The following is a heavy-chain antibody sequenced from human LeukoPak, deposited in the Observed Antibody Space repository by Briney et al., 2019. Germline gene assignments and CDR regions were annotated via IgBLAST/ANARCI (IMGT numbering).Heavy chain of an antibody. Sequence: SETLSLTCTVSGDSISSYYWSWIWQPPGKGLEWIGYIYHSGNTNSNPSLKSRVTISVDTTKNQFSLKLSSVTAADTAVYYCARSIIVVVAAGALDIWGQGTMVTVSS. CDR3: ARSIIVVVAAGALDI. CDR2: IYHSGNT. CDR1: GDSISSYY. D-gene: IGHD2-21*02. V-gene: IGHV4-59*08. J-gene: IGHJ3*02.